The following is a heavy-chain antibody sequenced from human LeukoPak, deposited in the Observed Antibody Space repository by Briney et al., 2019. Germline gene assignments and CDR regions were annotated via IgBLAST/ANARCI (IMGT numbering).Heavy chain of an antibody. D-gene: IGHD2-21*02. J-gene: IGHJ4*02. CDR2: IYSGGNT. V-gene: IGHV3-53*01. Sequence: AGGSLRLSCAASGFSVSNTYMSWVRQAPGKELEWVSIIYSGGNTYYADSVKGRFTISRDNSKNTLYLQMNRLRPEDTAVYYCARGTVTAPDYWGQGTLVTVSS. CDR1: GFSVSNTY. CDR3: ARGTVTAPDY.